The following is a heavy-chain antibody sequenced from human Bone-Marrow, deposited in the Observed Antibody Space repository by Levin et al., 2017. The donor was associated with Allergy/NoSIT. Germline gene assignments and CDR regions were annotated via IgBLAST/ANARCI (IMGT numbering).Heavy chain of an antibody. Sequence: ASVKVSCKASGYSFTSFDIHWVRQATGQGLEWMGWINPNGDNTGYAPKFQGRVTMNTDASISTAYMDLIGLRSDDPAVYYFPWFTGWYGSDWFDTWGQGTLVTVSS. CDR1: GYSFTSFD. D-gene: IGHD3-10*01. J-gene: IGHJ5*02. CDR3: PWFTGWYGSDWFDT. CDR2: INPNGDNT. V-gene: IGHV1-8*01.